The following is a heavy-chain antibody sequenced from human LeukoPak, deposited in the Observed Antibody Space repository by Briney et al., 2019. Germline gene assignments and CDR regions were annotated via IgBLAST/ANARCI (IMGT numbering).Heavy chain of an antibody. Sequence: SQTPSLTCTVSGGSISSGGYYWSWIRQHPGKGLEWIGYIYYSGSTYYNPSLKSRVTISVDTSKNQFSLKLSSVTAADTAVYYCAREGRQAAAGSFDYWGQGTLVTVSS. J-gene: IGHJ4*02. D-gene: IGHD6-13*01. CDR3: AREGRQAAAGSFDY. CDR1: GGSISSGGYY. V-gene: IGHV4-31*03. CDR2: IYYSGST.